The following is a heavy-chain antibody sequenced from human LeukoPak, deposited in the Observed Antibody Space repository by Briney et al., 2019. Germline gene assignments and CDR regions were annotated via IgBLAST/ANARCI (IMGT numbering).Heavy chain of an antibody. CDR3: ARDNSVGDYAWWFDP. CDR2: IIPIFGTA. J-gene: IGHJ5*02. Sequence: ASVKVSCKASGGTFSSYAISWVRQAPGQGLEWMGGIIPIFGTANYAQKFQGRVTMTRDMSTSTDYMELSSLRSEDTAVYYCARDNSVGDYAWWFDPWGQGTLVTVSS. D-gene: IGHD1-26*01. CDR1: GGTFSSYA. V-gene: IGHV1-69*05.